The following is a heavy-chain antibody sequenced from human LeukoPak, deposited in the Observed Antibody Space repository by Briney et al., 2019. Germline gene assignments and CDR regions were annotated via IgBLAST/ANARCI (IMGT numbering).Heavy chain of an antibody. CDR2: IWYDGSNK. D-gene: IGHD3-10*01. V-gene: IGHV3-33*01. CDR1: GLTFSSYG. Sequence: PGGSLRLSCVASGLTFSSYGMHWVRQAPGKGLEWVAVIWYDGSNKYYADSVKGRFTISRDNSKNTLYLQMNSLRAEDTAVYYCARGSGPYYYYMDVWGKGTTVTVSS. J-gene: IGHJ6*03. CDR3: ARGSGPYYYYMDV.